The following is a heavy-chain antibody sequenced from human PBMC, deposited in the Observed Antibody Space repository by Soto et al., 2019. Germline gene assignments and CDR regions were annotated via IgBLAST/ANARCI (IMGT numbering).Heavy chain of an antibody. CDR1: GLIFSSYT. CDR3: ARGWLRDPWMY. D-gene: IGHD5-12*01. CDR2: ISASSTYI. J-gene: IGHJ4*02. Sequence: GGSLRLSCAASGLIFSSYTMNWVRQAPGKGLEWVSSISASSTYIYYADSLKGRFTISRDNAYNSLCLQMNSLRAEDTAVYYCARGWLRDPWMYWGQGTLVTVSS. V-gene: IGHV3-21*01.